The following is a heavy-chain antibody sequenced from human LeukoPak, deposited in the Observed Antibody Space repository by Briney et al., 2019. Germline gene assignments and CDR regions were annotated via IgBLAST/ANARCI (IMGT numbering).Heavy chain of an antibody. CDR2: ISGHQGNT. D-gene: IGHD5-12*01. J-gene: IGHJ4*02. CDR3: ARSDLATITAGPFEY. V-gene: IGHV1-18*01. Sequence: GASVTVSCKASGYSFSTYGITWVRQARGQGLEWMGWISGHQGNTKYAQNFQGRVTMTIDTSTSTAYMDLRSLRSDDTAIYFCARSDLATITAGPFEYWGQGTLVAVS. CDR1: GYSFSTYG.